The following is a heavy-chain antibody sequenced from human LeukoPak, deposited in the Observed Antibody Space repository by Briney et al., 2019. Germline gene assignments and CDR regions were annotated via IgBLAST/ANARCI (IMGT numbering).Heavy chain of an antibody. J-gene: IGHJ4*02. CDR2: IYHSGST. CDR3: ARDPY. Sequence: RSSETLSLTCTVSGYSISSGYYWGWIRQPPGKGLEWIGSIYHSGSTYYNPSLKSRVTISVDTSKNQFSLKLSSVTATDTAVYYCARDPYWGQGTLVTVSS. CDR1: GYSISSGYY. V-gene: IGHV4-38-2*02.